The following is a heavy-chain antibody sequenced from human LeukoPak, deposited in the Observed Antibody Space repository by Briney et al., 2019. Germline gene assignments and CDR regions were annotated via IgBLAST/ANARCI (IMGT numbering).Heavy chain of an antibody. CDR3: AKAQAACSGGSCPYYFDY. CDR2: IRYDGSNK. CDR1: GFTFSSYG. V-gene: IGHV3-30*02. Sequence: GGSLRLSCAASGFTFSSYGMHWVRQAPGKGLEWVAFIRYDGSNKYYADSVKGRFTISRDNSKNTLYLQMNSLRAEDTAVYYCAKAQAACSGGSCPYYFDYWGQGTLVTVSS. D-gene: IGHD2-15*01. J-gene: IGHJ4*02.